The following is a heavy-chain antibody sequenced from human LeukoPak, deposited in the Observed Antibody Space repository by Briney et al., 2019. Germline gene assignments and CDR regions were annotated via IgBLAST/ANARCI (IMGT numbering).Heavy chain of an antibody. CDR2: IRYDGSNK. J-gene: IGHJ4*02. D-gene: IGHD2-2*01. Sequence: GGSLRLSCAASGFTFSSYGMHWVRQAPGKELEWVAFIRYDGSNKYYADSVKGRFTISRDNSKNTLYLQMNSLRAEDTAVYYCAKDGRPKRGCSSTSCLNYLDYWGQGTLVTVSS. CDR3: AKDGRPKRGCSSTSCLNYLDY. V-gene: IGHV3-30*02. CDR1: GFTFSSYG.